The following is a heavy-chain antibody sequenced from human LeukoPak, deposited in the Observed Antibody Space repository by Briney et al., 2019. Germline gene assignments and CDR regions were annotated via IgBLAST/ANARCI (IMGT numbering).Heavy chain of an antibody. CDR3: ARGEGGYDSSGYYYLLEVYFDY. D-gene: IGHD3-22*01. CDR1: GGSFSGYY. Sequence: SETLSLTCAVYGGSFSGYYWSWIRQPPGKGLEWIGEINHSGSTNYNPSLKSRVTISVDTSKNQFSLKLSSVTAADTAVYYCARGEGGYDSSGYYYLLEVYFDYWGQGTLVTVSS. V-gene: IGHV4-34*01. J-gene: IGHJ4*02. CDR2: INHSGST.